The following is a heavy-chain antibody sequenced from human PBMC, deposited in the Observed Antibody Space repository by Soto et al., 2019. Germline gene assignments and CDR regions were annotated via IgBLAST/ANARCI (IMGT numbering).Heavy chain of an antibody. J-gene: IGHJ5*01. CDR1: GDSVSSNTAA. V-gene: IGHV6-1*01. CDR2: TYYRSKWYD. D-gene: IGHD3-16*01. Sequence: QVQLHQSGPGLVKPSQTLSLTCAISGDSVSSNTAAWNWIRQSPSRGLEWLGRTYYRSKWYDDYAVSVKSRITINPDTSKNQFSLQLNSVTPVDTAVYYCARNWFGHQVNWFDSWGQGTLVTVSS. CDR3: ARNWFGHQVNWFDS.